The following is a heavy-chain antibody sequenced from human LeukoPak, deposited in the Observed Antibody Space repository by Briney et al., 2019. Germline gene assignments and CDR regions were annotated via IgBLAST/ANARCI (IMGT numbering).Heavy chain of an antibody. CDR2: IRYDGSNK. CDR1: GFTFSDYQ. Sequence: TGGSLTLSCAASGFTFSDYQMSWLRQAPGKGLEWVAFIRYDGSNKYYADSVKGRFTISRDNSKNTLYLQMNSLRAEDTAVYYCAKDRGPIVATIGLGYWGQGTLVTVSS. CDR3: AKDRGPIVATIGLGY. D-gene: IGHD5-12*01. J-gene: IGHJ4*02. V-gene: IGHV3-30*02.